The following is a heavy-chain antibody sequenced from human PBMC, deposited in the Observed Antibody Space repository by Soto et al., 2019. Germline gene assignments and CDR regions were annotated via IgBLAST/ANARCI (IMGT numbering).Heavy chain of an antibody. J-gene: IGHJ5*02. CDR2: IYYSGST. V-gene: IGHV4-31*01. Sequence: QVQLQESGPGLVKPSQTLSLTCTVSGGSISSGGYYWSWIRQHPGKGLEWIGYIYYSGSTYYNPALKSPVTMAGDTPKHPFSLKLSSVSAADTAVYYWARDRGDYYYGSGGNWFDHWGQGTLVTVSS. CDR3: ARDRGDYYYGSGGNWFDH. CDR1: GGSISSGGYY. D-gene: IGHD3-10*01.